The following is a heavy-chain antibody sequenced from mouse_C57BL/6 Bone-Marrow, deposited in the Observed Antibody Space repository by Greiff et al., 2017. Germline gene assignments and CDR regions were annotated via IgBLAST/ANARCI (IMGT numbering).Heavy chain of an antibody. Sequence: DVKLQESGEGLVKPGGSLKLSCAASGFTFSSYALSWVRPTPEKRLEWVAYISSGGDYIYYADTVKGRFTISRDNARNTLYLQMSSLKSEDTAMYYCTRGLPLNYAMDYWGQGTSVTVSS. J-gene: IGHJ4*01. V-gene: IGHV5-9-1*02. CDR1: GFTFSSYA. CDR3: TRGLPLNYAMDY. CDR2: ISSGGDYI. D-gene: IGHD3-1*01.